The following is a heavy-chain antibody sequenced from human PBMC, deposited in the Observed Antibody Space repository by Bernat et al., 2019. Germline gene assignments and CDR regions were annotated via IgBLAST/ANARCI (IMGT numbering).Heavy chain of an antibody. V-gene: IGHV3-7*03. CDR1: GFTFRGYW. J-gene: IGHJ4*02. Sequence: EVQLVESGGGLVQPGGSLSLSCSASGFTFRGYWMTWVRQAPGKGLECVANIKEDGSDKYYVDSVKGRFTISRDNAQNSLYLQLNSLRVEDTAVYYGARRRGCVSLDYWGQGTLITVSS. CDR3: ARRRGCVSLDY. D-gene: IGHD3-10*01. CDR2: IKEDGSDK.